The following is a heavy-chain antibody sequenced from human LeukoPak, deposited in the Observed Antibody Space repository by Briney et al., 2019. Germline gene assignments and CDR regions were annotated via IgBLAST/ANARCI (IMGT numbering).Heavy chain of an antibody. CDR2: IKPDGSEE. V-gene: IGHV3-7*05. CDR3: ARDRSDGSGYYGYYFDY. CDR1: GFTFSSYW. D-gene: IGHD3-22*01. J-gene: IGHJ4*02. Sequence: PGGSLRLSCAASGFTFSSYWMSWVRQAPGKGLEWVANIKPDGSEEYYVDSVKGRFTISRDNTKKSLYLQMNSLRAEDTAVYYCARDRSDGSGYYGYYFDYWGQGTLVSVSS.